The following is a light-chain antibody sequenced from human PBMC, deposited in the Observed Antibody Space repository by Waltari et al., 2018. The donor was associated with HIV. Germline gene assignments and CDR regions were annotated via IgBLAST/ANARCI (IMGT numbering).Light chain of an antibody. CDR3: VAWDDSLSGLL. CDR2: KND. Sequence: QSVLTQPPSASGTPGQRVTISCSGSSSNIGSNYVYWFQQLPGTIPRLLIYKNDQPPSGVPDRFSGSKSGPSASLAIRGLRSEDEADYSCVAWDDSLSGLLFGGGTKLTVL. V-gene: IGLV1-47*01. J-gene: IGLJ3*02. CDR1: SSNIGSNY.